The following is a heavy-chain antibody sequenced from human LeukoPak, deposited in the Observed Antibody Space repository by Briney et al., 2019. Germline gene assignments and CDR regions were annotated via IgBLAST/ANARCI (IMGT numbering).Heavy chain of an antibody. CDR1: GLTFSSYG. D-gene: IGHD2-2*01. CDR3: ARSPTSWYFDY. V-gene: IGHV3-30*03. J-gene: IGHJ4*02. Sequence: PGGSLRLSCAASGLTFSSYGMHWVRQAPGKGLEWVAVISYDGSNKYYADSVKGRFTISRDNSKNTLYLQMNSLRPEDTSVYYCARSPTSWYFDYWGQGTQVTVSS. CDR2: ISYDGSNK.